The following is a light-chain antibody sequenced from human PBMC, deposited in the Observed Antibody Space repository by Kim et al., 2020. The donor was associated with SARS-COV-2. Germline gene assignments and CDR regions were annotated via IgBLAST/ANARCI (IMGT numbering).Light chain of an antibody. CDR1: QNIRNC. V-gene: IGKV1-33*01. CDR2: DAS. J-gene: IGKJ4*02. Sequence: ASVGDRVTITCQASQNIRNCLTWYQQKAGKAPKLLIYDASNLESGVPSRFSGSGSGTDFTLTISSLQPDDIATYYCQQYDNYPVTFGGGTKVDIK. CDR3: QQYDNYPVT.